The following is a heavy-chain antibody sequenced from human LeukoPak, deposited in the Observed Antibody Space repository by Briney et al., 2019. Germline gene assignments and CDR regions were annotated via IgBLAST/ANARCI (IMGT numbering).Heavy chain of an antibody. Sequence: PSETLSLTCTVSGGSISSSSYYWGWIRQPPGKGLEWIGSIYYSGSTYYNPSLKSRVTISVDTSKNQFSLKLSSVTAADTAVYYCARVVVAATPSWFGPWGQATLVTVSS. CDR1: GGSISSSSYY. D-gene: IGHD2-15*01. CDR2: IYYSGST. J-gene: IGHJ5*02. V-gene: IGHV4-39*01. CDR3: ARVVVAATPSWFGP.